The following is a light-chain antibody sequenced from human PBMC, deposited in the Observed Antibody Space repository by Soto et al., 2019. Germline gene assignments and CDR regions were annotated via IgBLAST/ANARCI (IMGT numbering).Light chain of an antibody. CDR2: TAS. CDR3: QQSYNPPVA. V-gene: IGKV1-39*01. CDR1: ETINTY. J-gene: IGKJ2*01. Sequence: DIQLSQSPSSLSASIGDRVTITCRASETINTYLNWYQHKPGTAPKLLIYTASTLQGGVPARFSGSGSGTDVPLTIPGLQPEDFATYYCQQSYNPPVAFGQGTKLEI.